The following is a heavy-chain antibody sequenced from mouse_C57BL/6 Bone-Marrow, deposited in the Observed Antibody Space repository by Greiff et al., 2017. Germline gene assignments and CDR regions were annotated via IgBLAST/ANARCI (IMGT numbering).Heavy chain of an antibody. CDR3: ARQGVATDYYAMDY. CDR1: GFTFSDYY. V-gene: IGHV5-12*01. J-gene: IGHJ4*01. Sequence: EVKLEESGGGLVQPGGSLKLSCAASGFTFSDYYMYWVRQTPEKRLEWVAYISNGGGSTYYPDTVKGRFTISRDNAKNTLYLQMSRLKSEDTAMYYCARQGVATDYYAMDYWGQGTSVTVSS. CDR2: ISNGGGST. D-gene: IGHD1-1*01.